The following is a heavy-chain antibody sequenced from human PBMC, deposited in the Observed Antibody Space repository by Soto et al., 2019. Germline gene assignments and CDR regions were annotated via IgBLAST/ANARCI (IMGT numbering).Heavy chain of an antibody. CDR2: INPNSGGT. V-gene: IGHV1-2*04. CDR1: GYTFTGYY. D-gene: IGHD3-9*01. J-gene: IGHJ6*02. Sequence: ASVKVSCKASGYTFTGYYMHWVRQAPGQGLEWMGWINPNSGGTNYAQKFQGWVTMTRDTSISTAYMELSRLRFDDTAVYYCARDIRYFDWLSRAYYYGMDVWGQGTTVTVSS. CDR3: ARDIRYFDWLSRAYYYGMDV.